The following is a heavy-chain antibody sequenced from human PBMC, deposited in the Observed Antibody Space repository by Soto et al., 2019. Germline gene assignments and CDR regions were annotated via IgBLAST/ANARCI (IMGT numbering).Heavy chain of an antibody. CDR2: INPATGAA. CDR3: ARGGGVGVAGSAAFDM. V-gene: IGHV1-2*02. Sequence: QLHLVQSGAVVKKPGASVTVSCSASGYPVTAYYMHWVRQAPGRGLEWMGGINPATGAAKYTQTFQGRVPMTRDTSPSKVVKELSVLESEDTAVFYCARGGGVGVAGSAAFDMWGQGTLVTVSS. J-gene: IGHJ3*02. CDR1: GYPVTAYY. D-gene: IGHD3-3*01.